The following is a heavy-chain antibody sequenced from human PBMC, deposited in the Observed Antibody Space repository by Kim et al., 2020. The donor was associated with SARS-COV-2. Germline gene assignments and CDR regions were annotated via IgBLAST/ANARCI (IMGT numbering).Heavy chain of an antibody. D-gene: IGHD5-18*01. Sequence: SETLSLTCTVSGGSVSSGSYYWSWIRQPPGKGLEWIGYIYYSGSTNYNPSLKSRVTISVDTSKNQFSLKLSSVTAADTAVYYCAYSRAPGGVVGYSYGYRGVDYWGQGTLVTVSS. CDR2: IYYSGST. V-gene: IGHV4-61*01. CDR3: AYSRAPGGVVGYSYGYRGVDY. J-gene: IGHJ4*02. CDR1: GGSVSSGSYY.